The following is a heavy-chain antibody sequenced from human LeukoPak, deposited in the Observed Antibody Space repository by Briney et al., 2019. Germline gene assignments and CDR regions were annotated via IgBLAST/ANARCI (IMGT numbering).Heavy chain of an antibody. Sequence: SETLSLTCAVYGGSFSGYYWSWIRQPPGKGLEWIGEINHSGSTNYNPSLKSRVTISVDTSKNQFSLKLSSVTAADTAVYYCARGEFMITFGGVGTNPIFDYWGQGTLVTVSS. CDR3: ARGEFMITFGGVGTNPIFDY. CDR1: GGSFSGYY. D-gene: IGHD3-16*01. J-gene: IGHJ4*02. CDR2: INHSGST. V-gene: IGHV4-34*01.